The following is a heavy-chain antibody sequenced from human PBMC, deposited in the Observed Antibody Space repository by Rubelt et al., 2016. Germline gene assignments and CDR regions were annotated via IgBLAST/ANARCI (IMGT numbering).Heavy chain of an antibody. D-gene: IGHD1-26*01. J-gene: IGHJ4*02. Sequence: QVQLQESGPGLVKPSETLSLTCTVSGGSISSYYWCWIRQPPGKGLEWIGHIYFSGSTNYNPSLKSRVNISVDTPKNQCSLKVGSLTAADTAVYYWARHEYYSGSFCEGTAFYYRGQGTLVTVSS. V-gene: IGHV4-59*08. CDR2: IYFSGST. CDR3: ARHEYYSGSFCEGTAFYY. CDR1: GGSISSYY.